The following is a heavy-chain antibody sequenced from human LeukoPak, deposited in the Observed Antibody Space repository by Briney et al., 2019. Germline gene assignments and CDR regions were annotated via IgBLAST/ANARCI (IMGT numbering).Heavy chain of an antibody. CDR2: IIPIFGTV. V-gene: IGHV1-69*05. CDR3: ARAIGGYSDGYSPY. CDR1: GGTFISYA. D-gene: IGHD5-18*01. J-gene: IGHJ4*02. Sequence: SVKVSCKASGGTFISYALSWVRQAPGQGLEWMGGIIPIFGTVNYAQKFQGRVTITTDESTSTAYMELSSLRSEDTAVYYCARAIGGYSDGYSPYWGQGTLVTVSS.